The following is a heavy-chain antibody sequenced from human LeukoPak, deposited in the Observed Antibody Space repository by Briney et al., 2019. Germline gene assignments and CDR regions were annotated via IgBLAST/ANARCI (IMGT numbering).Heavy chain of an antibody. Sequence: PSETLSLTCTFSGGSISSYYWSWIRQPPGKGLEWIGYTHYSGNTKYNPSLNSRVIFSVDTSKNQFSLKLSSVTAADTALYYCARLMTTANALDSWGHGTMVTVSS. D-gene: IGHD4-17*01. CDR1: GGSISSYY. CDR3: ARLMTTANALDS. CDR2: THYSGNT. J-gene: IGHJ3*02. V-gene: IGHV4-59*08.